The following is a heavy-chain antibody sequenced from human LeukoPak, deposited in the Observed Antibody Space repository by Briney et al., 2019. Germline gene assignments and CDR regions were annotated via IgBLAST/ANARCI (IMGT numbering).Heavy chain of an antibody. CDR3: ARDRYDILTGSHNWFDP. CDR1: GYTFTGYY. D-gene: IGHD3-9*01. Sequence: ASVKVSCKASGYTFTGYYMHWVRQAPGQGLEWMGWINPNSGGTNYAQKFQGRVTMTRDTSISTAYMELSRLRSDDTAVYYCARDRYDILTGSHNWFDPWGQGTLVTVSS. J-gene: IGHJ5*02. V-gene: IGHV1-2*02. CDR2: INPNSGGT.